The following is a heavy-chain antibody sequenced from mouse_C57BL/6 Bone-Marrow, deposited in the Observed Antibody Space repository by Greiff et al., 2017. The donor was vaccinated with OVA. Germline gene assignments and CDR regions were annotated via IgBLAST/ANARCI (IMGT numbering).Heavy chain of an antibody. CDR3: ASGTDQAWFAY. Sequence: QVQLKESGPGLVAPSQSLSITCTVSGFSLTSYGVDWVRQSPGKGLEWLGVIWGVGSTNYNSALKSRLSISKDNSKSQVFLKMNSLQTDDTAMYYCASGTDQAWFAYWGQGTLVTVSA. CDR2: IWGVGST. CDR1: GFSLTSYG. D-gene: IGHD4-1*01. V-gene: IGHV2-6*01. J-gene: IGHJ3*01.